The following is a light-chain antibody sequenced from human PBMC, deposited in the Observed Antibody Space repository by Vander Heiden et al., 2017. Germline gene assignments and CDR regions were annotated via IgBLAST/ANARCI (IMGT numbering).Light chain of an antibody. CDR3: QQSDSTPLT. V-gene: IGKV1-39*01. Sequence: VGDRVTITCRASQSISSYLHWYQQKPGKAPKLLIYAASSLQSGVPSRFSGSGSGTDFTLTISRLQPEDFATYYCQQSDSTPLTFGGGTKVEIK. J-gene: IGKJ4*01. CDR1: QSISSY. CDR2: AAS.